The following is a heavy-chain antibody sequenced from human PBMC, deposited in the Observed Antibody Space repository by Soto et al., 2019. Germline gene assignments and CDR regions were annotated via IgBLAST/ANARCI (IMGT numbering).Heavy chain of an antibody. Sequence: QVQLVESGGGVVQPGRSLRLSCAASGFTFDNFGMHWVRQAPGKGLEWVSVIYYDGSKKYYADSVRGRFTISRDNSKNMLYLHMDSLRAEDTATYYCARSPRVRGGTASRGCWGQGTLVTVSS. V-gene: IGHV3-33*01. D-gene: IGHD3-10*01. CDR3: ARSPRVRGGTASRGC. CDR1: GFTFDNFG. J-gene: IGHJ4*02. CDR2: IYYDGSKK.